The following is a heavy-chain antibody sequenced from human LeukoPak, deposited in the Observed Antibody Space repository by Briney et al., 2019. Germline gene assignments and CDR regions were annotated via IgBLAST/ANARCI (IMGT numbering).Heavy chain of an antibody. D-gene: IGHD1-26*01. Sequence: GGSLRLSCGASSFTFSSYGMHWVRQAPGKGLEWVAVISYDGSNKYYADSVKGRFTISRDNSKNTLYLQMNSLRAEDTAVYYCAKVPLGGSYIWFDPWGQGTLVTVSS. CDR1: SFTFSSYG. J-gene: IGHJ5*02. CDR2: ISYDGSNK. V-gene: IGHV3-30*18. CDR3: AKVPLGGSYIWFDP.